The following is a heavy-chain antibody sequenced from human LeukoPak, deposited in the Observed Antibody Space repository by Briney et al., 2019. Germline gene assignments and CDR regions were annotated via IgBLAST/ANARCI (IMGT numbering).Heavy chain of an antibody. CDR1: GFTFSGYY. D-gene: IGHD3-9*01. Sequence: RAGGSLRLSCAASGFTFSGYYMSWIRQAPGKGLEWVSYISSSSSYTNYADSVKGRFTISRDNAKNSLYLQMNSLRAEDTAVYYCARGPPTYDILTGYIDYWGQGTLVTVSS. V-gene: IGHV3-11*06. CDR2: ISSSSSYT. J-gene: IGHJ4*02. CDR3: ARGPPTYDILTGYIDY.